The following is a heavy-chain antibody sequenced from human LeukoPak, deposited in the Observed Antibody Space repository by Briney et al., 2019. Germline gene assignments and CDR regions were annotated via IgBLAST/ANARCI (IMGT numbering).Heavy chain of an antibody. D-gene: IGHD6-13*01. CDR1: GGSIRSYY. J-gene: IGHJ5*02. CDR2: IYYSGST. CDR3: ARESSSSWYGNWFDP. Sequence: SETLSLICTVSGGSIRSYYWSWIRQPPGKGLEWIGYIYYSGSTNYNPSLKSRVTISVDTSKNQFSLKLSSVTAADTAGYYCARESSSSWYGNWFDPWGQGTLVTVSS. V-gene: IGHV4-59*01.